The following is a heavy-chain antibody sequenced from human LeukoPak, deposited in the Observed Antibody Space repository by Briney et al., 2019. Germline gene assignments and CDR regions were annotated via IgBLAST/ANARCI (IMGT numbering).Heavy chain of an antibody. J-gene: IGHJ6*03. D-gene: IGHD6-6*01. CDR1: GYTFTSYD. V-gene: IGHV1-8*03. CDR2: MNPNGGNT. Sequence: GASVMVSCKASGYTFTSYDINWVRQATGQGLEWMGWMNPNGGNTGYAQKFQGRVTITRNTSISTAYMELSSLRSEDTAVYYCARVRGKGIAARVYYYYYMDVWGKGTTVTVSS. CDR3: ARVRGKGIAARVYYYYYMDV.